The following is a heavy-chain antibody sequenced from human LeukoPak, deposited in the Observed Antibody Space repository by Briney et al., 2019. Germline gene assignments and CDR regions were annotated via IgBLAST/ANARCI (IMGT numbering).Heavy chain of an antibody. V-gene: IGHV3-30-3*01. D-gene: IGHD3-22*01. CDR3: ARDARDMVVVVTYYFDY. CDR1: GFTFSSYA. Sequence: GGSLRLSCAASGFTFSSYAMHWVRQAPGKGLEWVAVISYDGSSKCYADSVKGRFTISRDNSKNTLYLQMNSLRAEDTAVYYCARDARDMVVVVTYYFDYWGQGTLVTVSS. J-gene: IGHJ4*02. CDR2: ISYDGSSK.